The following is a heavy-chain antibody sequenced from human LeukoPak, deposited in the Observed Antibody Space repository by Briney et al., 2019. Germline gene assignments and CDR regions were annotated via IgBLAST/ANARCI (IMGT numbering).Heavy chain of an antibody. CDR3: ARDGSVRGVAGDWFGP. J-gene: IGHJ5*02. CDR1: GFTFSSYS. Sequence: PGGSLRLSCAASGFTFSSYSMNWVRQAPGKGLEWVSSISSSSSYIYYADSVKGRFTISRDNAKNSLYLQMNSLRAEDTAVYYCARDGSVRGVAGDWFGPWGQGTLVTVSS. V-gene: IGHV3-21*01. D-gene: IGHD3-10*01. CDR2: ISSSSSYI.